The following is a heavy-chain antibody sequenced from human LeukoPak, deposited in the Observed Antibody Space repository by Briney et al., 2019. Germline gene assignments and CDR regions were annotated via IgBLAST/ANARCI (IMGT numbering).Heavy chain of an antibody. CDR3: AKDRVDGSGSQFDS. Sequence: PGGSLRLSCVASRFTFSNYWMTWVRQAPGKGLEWVSAISGSGAMTYYGDSVKGRFTISRDNAMDTLYLQMNSLRADDTAVYYCAKDRVDGSGSQFDSWGQGSLVIVSS. D-gene: IGHD3-10*01. J-gene: IGHJ4*02. CDR1: RFTFSNYW. CDR2: ISGSGAMT. V-gene: IGHV3-23*01.